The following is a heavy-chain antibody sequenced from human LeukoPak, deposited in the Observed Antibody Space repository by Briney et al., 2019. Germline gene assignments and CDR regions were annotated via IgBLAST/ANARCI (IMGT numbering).Heavy chain of an antibody. CDR2: IRIKSFGGTA. V-gene: IGHV3-49*03. Sequence: GGSLRLSCTASGFTFGDYTMSWFRQAPGKGLEWVGFIRIKSFGGTAEYAASVKDRFTISRDDSKSIAYLQMNSLKTEDTAVYYCTRDGSTNSPANWFDPWGRGTLVTVSS. CDR3: TRDGSTNSPANWFDP. J-gene: IGHJ5*02. CDR1: GFTFGDYT. D-gene: IGHD2-2*01.